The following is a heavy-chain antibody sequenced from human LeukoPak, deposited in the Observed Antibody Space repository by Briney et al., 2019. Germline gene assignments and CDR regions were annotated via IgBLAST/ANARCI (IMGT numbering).Heavy chain of an antibody. CDR2: LSGSGITT. Sequence: GGSLRLSCAASGFTFSNSAMSWVRQAPGEGLEWVSTLSGSGITTYYADSVKGRFTISRDNAKNSLYLQMNSLRAEDTAVYYCARLGVVAATGHWGQGTLVTVSS. D-gene: IGHD2-15*01. CDR3: ARLGVVAATGH. CDR1: GFTFSNSA. V-gene: IGHV3-21*01. J-gene: IGHJ4*02.